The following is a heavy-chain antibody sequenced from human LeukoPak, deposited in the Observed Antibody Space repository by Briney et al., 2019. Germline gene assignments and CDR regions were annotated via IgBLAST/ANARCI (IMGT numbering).Heavy chain of an antibody. CDR1: GGSINSYY. J-gene: IGHJ3*02. Sequence: PSESLSLTCTVSGGSINSYYGSWIRQPAGKGLEWMGRMYISGNTDYNPSLESRVTLSVGTSKNQFSLRVTSLTAADTAVYFCARDGRYCSGGSCYGEAFDIWGQGTMVTVSS. CDR2: MYISGNT. D-gene: IGHD2-15*01. V-gene: IGHV4-4*07. CDR3: ARDGRYCSGGSCYGEAFDI.